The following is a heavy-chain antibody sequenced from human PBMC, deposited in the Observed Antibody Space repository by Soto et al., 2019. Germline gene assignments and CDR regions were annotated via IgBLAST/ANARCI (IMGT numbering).Heavy chain of an antibody. V-gene: IGHV1-8*01. J-gene: IGHJ4*01. Sequence: GKPSWAECGCTFLNHDINWVRQAPGQGLEWMGWMVPDSGRTGYAKKYQGRVTMTRNTSTSTAYMELNSLTNEDTAVYYCARGDQFGFGVDYWG. CDR1: GCTFLNHD. CDR2: MVPDSGRT. D-gene: IGHD3-10*01. CDR3: ARGDQFGFGVDY.